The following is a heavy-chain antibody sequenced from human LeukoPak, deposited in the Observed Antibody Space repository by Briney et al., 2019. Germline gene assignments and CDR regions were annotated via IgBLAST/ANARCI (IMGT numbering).Heavy chain of an antibody. V-gene: IGHV3-15*04. Sequence: GGSLRLSCAASGFTFNYAWMSWVRQVPGKGLEWVGQTVSEIDGGTTDYATPVKGRFTISRDDSKSALYLQMNSLKIEDTAVYYCTTDEDWNYARKDVWGQGATVIVSS. J-gene: IGHJ6*02. CDR2: TVSEIDGGTT. CDR1: GFTFNYAW. D-gene: IGHD1-7*01. CDR3: TTDEDWNYARKDV.